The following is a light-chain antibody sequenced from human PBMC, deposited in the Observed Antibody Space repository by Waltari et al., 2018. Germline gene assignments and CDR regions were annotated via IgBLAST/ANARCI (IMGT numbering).Light chain of an antibody. CDR2: DAS. Sequence: EIVLTQSPATLSLSPGERATLSCRASQSVSSYLAWYQPKPGQAPRLLIYDASNRATGIPARFSGSGSGTDFTLTISSLEPEDFAGYYCQQRSNWLTFGGGTKVEIK. V-gene: IGKV3-11*01. J-gene: IGKJ4*01. CDR1: QSVSSY. CDR3: QQRSNWLT.